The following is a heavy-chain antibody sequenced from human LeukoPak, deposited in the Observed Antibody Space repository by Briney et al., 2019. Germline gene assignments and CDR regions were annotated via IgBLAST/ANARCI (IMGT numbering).Heavy chain of an antibody. Sequence: GGSLRLSCAASGFTFNSYGMHWVRQAPGKGLEWVAVIWYDGSSKYYADSLKGRFTISRDNSKNMLYLQMNSPRVEDTAIYYCVRARFDYGDFYWLDLWGQGTLVTVSS. V-gene: IGHV3-33*01. CDR1: GFTFNSYG. CDR2: IWYDGSSK. D-gene: IGHD4-17*01. J-gene: IGHJ5*02. CDR3: VRARFDYGDFYWLDL.